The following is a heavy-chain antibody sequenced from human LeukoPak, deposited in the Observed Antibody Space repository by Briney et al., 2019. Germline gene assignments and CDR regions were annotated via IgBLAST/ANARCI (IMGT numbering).Heavy chain of an antibody. V-gene: IGHV4-34*01. CDR1: GGSFSGYY. J-gene: IGHJ3*02. D-gene: IGHD3-22*01. CDR2: INHSGST. Sequence: SEALSLTCAVYGGSFSGYYWSWIRQPPGKGLEWIGEINHSGSTNYNPSLKSRVTISVDTSKNQFSLKLSSVTAADTAVYYCARVSRLRKYYYDSSGYYYHDAFDIWGQGTMVTVSS. CDR3: ARVSRLRKYYYDSSGYYYHDAFDI.